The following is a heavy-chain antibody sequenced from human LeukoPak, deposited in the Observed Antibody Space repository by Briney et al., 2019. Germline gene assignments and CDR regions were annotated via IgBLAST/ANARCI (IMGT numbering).Heavy chain of an antibody. V-gene: IGHV4-31*03. CDR1: GVSISSGGYY. J-gene: IGHJ3*02. CDR2: IYYSGST. Sequence: PSETLSLTRTVSGVSISSGGYYWSWIRHHPGRGLEWIGYIYYSGSTYYNPPLKSRVTISVDTSKNQFSLKLSSVTAADTAVYYCARWRGDAFDSWGQGTMVTVSS. CDR3: ARWRGDAFDS. D-gene: IGHD3-10*01.